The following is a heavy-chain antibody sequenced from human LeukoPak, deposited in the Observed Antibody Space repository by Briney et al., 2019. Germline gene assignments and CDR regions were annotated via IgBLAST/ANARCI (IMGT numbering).Heavy chain of an antibody. CDR2: FDPEDGET. V-gene: IGHV1-24*01. J-gene: IGHJ4*02. D-gene: IGHD6-19*01. CDR3: ATDMIAVAGFPRDY. Sequence: AAVKVSCKVSGYTLTELSMHWVRQPPGKGLEWMGGFDPEDGETIYAQKFQGRVTMTEDTSTDTAYMELSSLRSEDTAVYYCATDMIAVAGFPRDYWGQGTLVTVSS. CDR1: GYTLTELS.